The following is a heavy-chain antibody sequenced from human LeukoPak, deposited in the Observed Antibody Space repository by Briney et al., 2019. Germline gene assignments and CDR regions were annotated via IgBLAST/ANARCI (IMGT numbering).Heavy chain of an antibody. CDR2: IYYSGST. CDR1: GGSISSGGYY. Sequence: SETLSPTCTVSGGSISSGGYYWSWIRQHPGKGLEWIGYIYYSGSTYYNPSLKSRVTISVDTPKNQFSLRLSSVTAADTAIYYCARLRSYGGNRGIDYWGQGTLVGVPS. V-gene: IGHV4-31*03. J-gene: IGHJ4*02. CDR3: ARLRSYGGNRGIDY. D-gene: IGHD4-23*01.